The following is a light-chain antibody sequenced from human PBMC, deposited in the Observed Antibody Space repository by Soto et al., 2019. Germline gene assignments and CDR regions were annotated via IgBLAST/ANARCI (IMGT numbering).Light chain of an antibody. Sequence: DIVMTQSPDSLAVSLGERATINCKSSQSVFYSSNNQNYLAWYQQKPGQLPKLLIYWASTRESGVPDRFSGSGSGTDFTLTISSLQAEDVSVYYCQQYYTSWWTFGQGTKVEIK. CDR2: WAS. V-gene: IGKV4-1*01. J-gene: IGKJ1*01. CDR1: QSVFYSSNNQNY. CDR3: QQYYTSWWT.